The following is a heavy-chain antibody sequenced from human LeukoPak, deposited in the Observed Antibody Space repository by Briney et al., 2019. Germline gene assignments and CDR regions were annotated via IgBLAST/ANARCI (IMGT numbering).Heavy chain of an antibody. D-gene: IGHD3-22*01. CDR2: VNRDGAST. CDR3: ARDRQYYDSTNAFDI. CDR1: GFTFTSYW. J-gene: IGHJ3*02. V-gene: IGHV3-74*01. Sequence: PGGSLRLSCAASGFTFTSYWMHWVRQAPGKGLVWVSRVNRDGASTTYADSVKGRFTISRDNAKNTVYLQMSSLRAEDTAVYYCARDRQYYDSTNAFDIWGQGTMVTVSS.